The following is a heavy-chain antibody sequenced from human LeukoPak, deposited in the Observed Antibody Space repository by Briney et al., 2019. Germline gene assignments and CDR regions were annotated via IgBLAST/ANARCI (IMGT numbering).Heavy chain of an antibody. CDR3: AKVGNGLDY. CDR2: ISGSGGST. D-gene: IGHD1-14*01. J-gene: IGHJ4*02. V-gene: IGHV3-23*01. Sequence: PGRSLRLSCAASGFIFSTYGMHWVRQAPGKGLEWVSAISGSGGSTYYADSVKGRFTISRDNSKNTLYLQMNSLRAEDTAVYYCAKVGNGLDYWGQGTLVTVSS. CDR1: GFIFSTYG.